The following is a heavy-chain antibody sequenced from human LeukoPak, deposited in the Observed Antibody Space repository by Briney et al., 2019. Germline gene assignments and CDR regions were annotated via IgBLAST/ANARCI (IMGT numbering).Heavy chain of an antibody. Sequence: GESLKISCKGSGYTFTSYWIGWVRQMPGQGLEWKGIIYPGDSDTRYSPSFQGQVTISADKSISTAYLQWSSLKASDTAMYYCARNPFPASYGDGDYWGQGTLVTVSS. D-gene: IGHD4-17*01. CDR1: GYTFTSYW. J-gene: IGHJ4*02. CDR2: IYPGDSDT. V-gene: IGHV5-51*01. CDR3: ARNPFPASYGDGDY.